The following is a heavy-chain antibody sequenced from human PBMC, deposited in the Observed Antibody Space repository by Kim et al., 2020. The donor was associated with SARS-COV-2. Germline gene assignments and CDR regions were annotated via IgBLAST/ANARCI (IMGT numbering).Heavy chain of an antibody. CDR1: GFTFSSYG. J-gene: IGHJ6*02. V-gene: IGHV3-33*05. CDR2: ISYDGSNK. CDR3: ARDVAAAGWEYYYYYGMDV. D-gene: IGHD6-13*01. Sequence: GGSLRLSCAASGFTFSSYGMHWVRQAPGKGLEWVAVISYDGSNKYYADSVKGRFTISRDNSKNTLYLQMNSLRAEDTAVYYCARDVAAAGWEYYYYYGMDVWGQGTTVTVSS.